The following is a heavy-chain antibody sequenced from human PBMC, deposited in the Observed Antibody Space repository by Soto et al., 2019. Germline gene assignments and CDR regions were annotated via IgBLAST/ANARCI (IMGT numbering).Heavy chain of an antibody. CDR1: GFTFSNAW. D-gene: IGHD5-12*01. CDR3: TTDWADIVATIGA. J-gene: IGHJ5*02. CDR2: IKSKTDGGTT. V-gene: IGHV3-15*01. Sequence: EVQLVESGGGLVKPGGSLRLSCAASGFTFSNAWMSWVRQAPGKGLEWVGRIKSKTDGGTTDYAAPVKGRFTISRDDSKNTLYLQMNSLKTEDTAVYYCTTDWADIVATIGAWGQGTLVTVSS.